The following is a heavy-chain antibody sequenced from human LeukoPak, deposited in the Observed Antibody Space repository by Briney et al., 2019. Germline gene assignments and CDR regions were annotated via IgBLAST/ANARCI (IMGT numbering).Heavy chain of an antibody. J-gene: IGHJ4*02. CDR1: DFSLSTSGVN. V-gene: IGHV2-5*02. Sequence: SGPTLVKPTQTLTLTCTFSDFSLSTSGVNVGWIRQPPGKALEWLALIYWDDDKRYSPSLKSRLTITKDTSKNQVVLSLTNMDPVDTATYYCVYRRSSGGYFDFWGQGNLVTVSS. CDR3: VYRRSSGGYFDF. D-gene: IGHD3-22*01. CDR2: IYWDDDK.